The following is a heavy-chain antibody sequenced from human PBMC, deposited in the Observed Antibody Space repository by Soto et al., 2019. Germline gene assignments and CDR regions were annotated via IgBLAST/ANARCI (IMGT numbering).Heavy chain of an antibody. CDR3: ARAVRGADILTGYDPDY. D-gene: IGHD3-9*01. CDR2: ISSSSTYT. V-gene: IGHV3-11*05. CDR1: GFTFSDYY. J-gene: IGHJ4*02. Sequence: GGSLRLSCAASGFTFSDYYMSWIRQAPGKGLEWVSYISSSSTYTNYADSVKGRFTISRDNAKNSLYLQMNSLRAEDTAVYYCARAVRGADILTGYDPDYWGQGTLVTVSS.